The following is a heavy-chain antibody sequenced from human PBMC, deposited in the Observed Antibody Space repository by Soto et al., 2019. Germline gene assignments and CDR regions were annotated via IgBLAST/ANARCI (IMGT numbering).Heavy chain of an antibody. CDR2: IKQDGSEK. CDR1: GFTFSSYW. Sequence: PGGSLRLSCAASGFTFSSYWMSWVRQAPGKGLEWVANIKQDGSEKYYVDSVKDRFTISRDNAKNSLYLQMNSLRAEDTAVYYCARGYTGYCSGGTCYWFDPWGQGTLVTVSS. V-gene: IGHV3-7*01. D-gene: IGHD2-15*01. J-gene: IGHJ5*02. CDR3: ARGYTGYCSGGTCYWFDP.